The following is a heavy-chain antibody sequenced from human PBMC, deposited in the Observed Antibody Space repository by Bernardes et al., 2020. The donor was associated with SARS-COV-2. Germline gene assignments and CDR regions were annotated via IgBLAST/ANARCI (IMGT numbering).Heavy chain of an antibody. CDR2: LSGSGGAT. D-gene: IGHD4-17*01. CDR3: VKEGGDYGDYGWYGEAFDI. V-gene: IGHV3-23*01. Sequence: GGSLRLSCAASGFFFRDFAMNWVRQAPGKGLEWVSSLSGSGGATDYADSVKGRFTISRDNSENTLDLLMNNLRAEDTALYYCVKEGGDYGDYGWYGEAFDIWGQGTMVTVSS. CDR1: GFFFRDFA. J-gene: IGHJ3*02.